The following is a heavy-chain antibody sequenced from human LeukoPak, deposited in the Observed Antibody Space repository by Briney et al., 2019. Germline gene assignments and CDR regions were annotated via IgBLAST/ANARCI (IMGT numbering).Heavy chain of an antibody. V-gene: IGHV4-59*01. CDR2: IYYSGST. CDR1: GGSTSSYY. Sequence: SETLSLTCTVSGGSTSSYYWSWIRQPPGKGLEWIGYIYYSGSTNYNPSLKSRVTISVDTSKNQFSLKLSSVTAADTAVYYCAALYGSGSYYYYYYGMDVWGQGTTVTVSS. J-gene: IGHJ6*02. D-gene: IGHD3-10*01. CDR3: AALYGSGSYYYYYYGMDV.